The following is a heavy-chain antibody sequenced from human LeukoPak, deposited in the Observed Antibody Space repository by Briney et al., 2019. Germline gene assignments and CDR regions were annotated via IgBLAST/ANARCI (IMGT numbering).Heavy chain of an antibody. CDR1: GFSITTNGVA. D-gene: IGHD2-15*01. CDR3: AYSLRRPSCSGGNCYYFDS. J-gene: IGHJ4*02. Sequence: SGPTLVKPTQTLPLTCTYSGFSITTNGVAVGWIRQAPGKALEWLAIIFWDADRRYNSSLRSRLTITSDNSKNQVVLTMTNMDPVDTGTYFCAYSLRRPSCSGGNCYYFDSWGQGTLVTVSS. V-gene: IGHV2-5*02. CDR2: IFWDADR.